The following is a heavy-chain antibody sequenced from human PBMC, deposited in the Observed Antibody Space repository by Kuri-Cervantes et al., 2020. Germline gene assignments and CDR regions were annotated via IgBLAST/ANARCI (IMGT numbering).Heavy chain of an antibody. CDR1: GFTFSSYG. CDR3: ARDFGCLAAPLYGMDV. J-gene: IGHJ6*02. D-gene: IGHD3-16*01. Sequence: GESLKISCAASGFTFSSYGMHWVRQAPGKGLEWVAVIWYDGSNKYYADSVKGRFTISRDNSKNTLYLQMNSLRAEDTAVYYCARDFGCLAAPLYGMDVWGQGTTVTVSS. CDR2: IWYDGSNK. V-gene: IGHV3-33*01.